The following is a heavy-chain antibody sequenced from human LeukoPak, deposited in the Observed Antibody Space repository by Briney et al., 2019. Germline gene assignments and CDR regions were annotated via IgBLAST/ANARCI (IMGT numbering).Heavy chain of an antibody. J-gene: IGHJ4*02. Sequence: PGGSLRLSCAASGFTFSSYAMSWVRQAPGKGLEWVSSFGVSGGSTDYADSVKGRFTISRDNSKNTLYLQMNSLRAEDTAVDYCAKKAYLWYFDYWGQGTLVTVSS. CDR2: FGVSGGST. CDR1: GFTFSSYA. V-gene: IGHV3-23*01. CDR3: AKKAYLWYFDY.